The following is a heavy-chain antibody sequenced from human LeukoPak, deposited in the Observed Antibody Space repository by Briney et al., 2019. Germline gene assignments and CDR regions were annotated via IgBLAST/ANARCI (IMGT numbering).Heavy chain of an antibody. J-gene: IGHJ4*02. Sequence: SETLSLTCTVSGGSISINNYYWGWIRQPPGKGLEWIGNIYYSGSTYYNPSLKSRVTISVDTSKNQFSVKLNSATAADTAVYYCARLPRYDFWSWGQGTLVTVSS. V-gene: IGHV4-39*01. CDR3: ARLPRYDFWS. CDR1: GGSISINNYY. CDR2: IYYSGST. D-gene: IGHD3-3*01.